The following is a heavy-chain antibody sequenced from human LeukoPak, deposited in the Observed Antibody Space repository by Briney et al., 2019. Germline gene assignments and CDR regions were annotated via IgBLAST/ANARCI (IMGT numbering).Heavy chain of an antibody. V-gene: IGHV1-24*01. J-gene: IGHJ4*02. CDR3: ATGVPRVNWGSGDY. CDR1: GYTLTELS. Sequence: GASVTVSCKVSGYTLTELSMHWVRQAPGKGLEWMGGFDPEDGETIYAQKFQGGVTMTEDTSTDTAYMELSSLRSEDTAVYYCATGVPRVNWGSGDYWGQGTLVTVSS. D-gene: IGHD7-27*01. CDR2: FDPEDGET.